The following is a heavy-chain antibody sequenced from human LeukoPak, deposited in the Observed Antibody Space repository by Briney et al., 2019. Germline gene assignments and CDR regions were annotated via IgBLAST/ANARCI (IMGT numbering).Heavy chain of an antibody. D-gene: IGHD2-2*01. Sequence: SVKVFCKASGGTFSSYAISWVRQAPGQGLEWMGGIIPIFGTANYAQKFQGRVTITTDESTSTAYMELSSLRSEDTAVYYCAGGPLAPDIVVVPAARPGYMDVWGKGTTVTVSS. J-gene: IGHJ6*03. V-gene: IGHV1-69*05. CDR1: GGTFSSYA. CDR2: IIPIFGTA. CDR3: AGGPLAPDIVVVPAARPGYMDV.